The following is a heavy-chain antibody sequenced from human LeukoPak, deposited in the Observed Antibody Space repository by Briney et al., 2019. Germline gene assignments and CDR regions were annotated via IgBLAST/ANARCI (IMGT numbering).Heavy chain of an antibody. CDR3: ARGPGYYDSSGYYPYYFDY. V-gene: IGHV1-2*02. Sequence: ASVKVSCKASGYTFTGYYMHWVRQAPGQGLEWMGWINPNSGGTNYAQKFQGRVTMTRDTSISTAYMELSRLRSDDTAVYYCARGPGYYDSSGYYPYYFDYWGQGTLVTVSS. J-gene: IGHJ4*02. CDR2: INPNSGGT. CDR1: GYTFTGYY. D-gene: IGHD3-22*01.